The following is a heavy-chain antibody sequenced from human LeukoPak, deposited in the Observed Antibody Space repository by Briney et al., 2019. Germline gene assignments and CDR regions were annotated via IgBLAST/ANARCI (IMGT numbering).Heavy chain of an antibody. CDR2: ISSSGSTI. CDR1: GFTFSSYE. Sequence: GGSLRLSCAASGFTFSSYEMNWVRQAPGKGLEWVSYISSSGSTIYYADSVKGRFTISRDNAKNSLYLQMNSLRAEDTAVYYCARGKEWLRFTNYFDYWGQGTLVTVSS. J-gene: IGHJ4*02. CDR3: ARGKEWLRFTNYFDY. D-gene: IGHD5-12*01. V-gene: IGHV3-48*03.